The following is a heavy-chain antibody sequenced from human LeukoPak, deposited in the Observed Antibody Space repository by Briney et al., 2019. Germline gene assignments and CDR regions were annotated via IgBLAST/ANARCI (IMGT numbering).Heavy chain of an antibody. CDR2: ISYDGNNK. D-gene: IGHD1-20*01. J-gene: IGHJ3*01. CDR3: AKVPITLAARSHAFDV. V-gene: IGHV3-30*18. Sequence: GGSLRLSCAASGFXFSTYGIHWVRQAPGKGLEWMAVISYDGNNKYYADSVKGRFTISRDNSKSTLYLQMNSLRAEDTAVYYCAKVPITLAARSHAFDVWGPGTMVTVSS. CDR1: GFXFSTYG.